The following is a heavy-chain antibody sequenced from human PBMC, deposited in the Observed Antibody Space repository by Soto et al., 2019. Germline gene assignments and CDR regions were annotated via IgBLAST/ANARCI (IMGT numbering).Heavy chain of an antibody. CDR3: ARLDILAVAGFDY. D-gene: IGHD6-19*01. CDR2: IYYSGST. J-gene: IGHJ4*02. CDR1: GCCISSYY. Sequence: SETQGLRFTVSGCCISSYYLSWIRQQPGKGLEWIGYIYYSGSTNYNPSLKSRVTISIDTSKNQLSLKLNSVTAADTAVYYCARLDILAVAGFDYWGQGTLVTVSS. V-gene: IGHV4-59*08.